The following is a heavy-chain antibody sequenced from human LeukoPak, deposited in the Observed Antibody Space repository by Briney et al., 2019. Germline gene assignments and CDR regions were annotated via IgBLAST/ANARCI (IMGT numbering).Heavy chain of an antibody. V-gene: IGHV3-21*01. CDR2: ISSSSRYI. CDR1: GFTFSSYS. CDR3: ARDREEDYYMDV. Sequence: GGSLRLSCAASGFTFSSYSMNWVRQAPGKGLEWVSSISSSSRYIYYADSVKGRFTISRDNAKNSLYLQMNSLRAEDTAVYYCARDREEDYYMDVWGKGTTVTVSS. J-gene: IGHJ6*03.